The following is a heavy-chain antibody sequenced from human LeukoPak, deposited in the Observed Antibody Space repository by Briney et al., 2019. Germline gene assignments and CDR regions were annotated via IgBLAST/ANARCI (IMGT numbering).Heavy chain of an antibody. D-gene: IGHD2/OR15-2a*01. CDR3: ARQTLADAFDV. CDR2: IFYSGST. J-gene: IGHJ3*01. CDR1: GDSISNSDYY. V-gene: IGHV4-39*01. Sequence: SETLSLTCSVSGDSISNSDYYWGWIRQPPGKGLEWIGNIFYSGSTHYSPSLKSRVTISIDTSKNKFSLELTSVTAADTAVFYCARQTLADAFDVWGLGTMVTGSS.